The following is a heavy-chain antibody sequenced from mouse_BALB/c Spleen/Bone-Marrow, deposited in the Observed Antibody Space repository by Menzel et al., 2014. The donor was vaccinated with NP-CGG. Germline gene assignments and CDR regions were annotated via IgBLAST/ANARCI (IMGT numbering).Heavy chain of an antibody. CDR1: GYRFXSYY. J-gene: IGHJ4*01. CDR2: IFPVSVNN. Sequence: VQLQQSGPELVKPGASVKISCKASGYRFXSYYIHWVKQRPGQGLEWVGWIFPVSVNNKYNEKFKGKATLTADTSSSTAHMQLSSLTSEDSAVYFCARGKDAMDYWGQGTSVTVSS. CDR3: ARGKDAMDY. V-gene: IGHV1-66*01.